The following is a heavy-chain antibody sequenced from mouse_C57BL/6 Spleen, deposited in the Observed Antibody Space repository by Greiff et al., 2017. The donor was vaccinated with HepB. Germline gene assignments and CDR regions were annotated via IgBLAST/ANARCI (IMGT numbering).Heavy chain of an antibody. CDR2: ISSGGSYT. Sequence: EVQVVESGGDLVKPGGSLKLSCAASGFTFSSYGMSWVRQTPDKRLEWVATISSGGSYTYYPDSVKGRFTISRDNAKNTLYLQMSSLKSEDTAMYYCASRSGSSWYFDVWGTGTTVTVSS. CDR1: GFTFSSYG. D-gene: IGHD1-1*01. CDR3: ASRSGSSWYFDV. J-gene: IGHJ1*03. V-gene: IGHV5-6*01.